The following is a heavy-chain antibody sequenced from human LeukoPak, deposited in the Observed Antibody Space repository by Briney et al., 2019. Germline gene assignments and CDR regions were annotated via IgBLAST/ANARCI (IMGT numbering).Heavy chain of an antibody. J-gene: IGHJ6*02. CDR3: ASGAYCSSTSCYTYYYGMDV. CDR1: GYTFTGYY. D-gene: IGHD2-2*02. CDR2: INPNSGGT. Sequence: ASVKVSCKASGYTFTGYYMHWVRQAPGQGLEWMGWINPNSGGTNYAQKFQGRVTMTRDTSISTAYMELSRLRSDDTAVYYCASGAYCSSTSCYTYYYGMDVWGQGTTVTASS. V-gene: IGHV1-2*02.